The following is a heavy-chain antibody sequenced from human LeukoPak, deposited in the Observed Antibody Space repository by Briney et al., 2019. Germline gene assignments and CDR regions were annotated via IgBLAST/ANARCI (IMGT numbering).Heavy chain of an antibody. V-gene: IGHV4-61*02. J-gene: IGHJ4*02. CDR3: ARSRYGNFAY. CDR2: IYASGST. Sequence: SETLSLTCTVSGGSLSSGSDYWSWIRQSAGRGLEWIGRIYASGSTNYNPSLKSRVTISVNTSKNQFSLKLSSVTAAEKAVYFCARSRYGNFAYWSQGPLVTVSS. CDR1: GGSLSSGSDY. D-gene: IGHD3-3*01.